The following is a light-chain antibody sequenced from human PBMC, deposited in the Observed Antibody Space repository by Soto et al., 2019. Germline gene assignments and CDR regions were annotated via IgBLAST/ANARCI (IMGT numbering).Light chain of an antibody. V-gene: IGKV3-20*01. CDR3: HQYVASPRT. Sequence: EIVLTQSPGTLSLSPGERATLSCWASQRIAGGYLAWYQHKPGQAPRLLFYGASNRATGIPDRFSGSGSGTYFPLTISRQEAEDFAVYYCHQYVASPRTFGQGTKVEMK. J-gene: IGKJ1*01. CDR2: GAS. CDR1: QRIAGGY.